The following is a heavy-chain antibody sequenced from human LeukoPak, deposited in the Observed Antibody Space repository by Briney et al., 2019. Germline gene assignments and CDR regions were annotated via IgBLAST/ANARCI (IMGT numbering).Heavy chain of an antibody. Sequence: SETLSLTCTVSGGSISDHYLSWIRQPAGKGLEWIGRMYVSGTTNYNPSLRSRVSMSMDTSKNQFSLRLTSVTAADTAVYYCARENYYDSSGYSEGMDVWDQGTTVTVS. CDR1: GGSISDHY. CDR2: MYVSGTT. CDR3: ARENYYDSSGYSEGMDV. V-gene: IGHV4-4*07. J-gene: IGHJ6*02. D-gene: IGHD3-22*01.